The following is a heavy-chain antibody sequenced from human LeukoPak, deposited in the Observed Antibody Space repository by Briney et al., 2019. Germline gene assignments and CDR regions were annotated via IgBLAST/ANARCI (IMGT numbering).Heavy chain of an antibody. Sequence: GGSLRLSCVASGLTFSSYSMSWVRHAPGKGLEWVSAISSSGGSTYYADSVKGRFTISRDNSKKKLSLQMNSLRAEDTAVYYCAKDTVWSCSGSYYDYWGQGTLVTVSS. CDR3: AKDTVWSCSGSYYDY. V-gene: IGHV3-23*01. CDR2: ISSSGGST. CDR1: GLTFSSYS. J-gene: IGHJ4*02. D-gene: IGHD3-10*02.